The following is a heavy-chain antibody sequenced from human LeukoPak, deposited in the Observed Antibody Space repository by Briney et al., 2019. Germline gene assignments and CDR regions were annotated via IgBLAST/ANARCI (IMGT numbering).Heavy chain of an antibody. Sequence: GGSLRLSCAASGFTFSGFAMSWVRRTPGKGLEWVSGISGSGDNTLYADSVKGRFTISRDNSKNTLYLEMNSLRAEDTAVYYCAKDEGTVGATTPFDYWGQRTLVTVSS. CDR2: ISGSGDNT. V-gene: IGHV3-23*01. D-gene: IGHD1-26*01. CDR1: GFTFSGFA. J-gene: IGHJ4*02. CDR3: AKDEGTVGATTPFDY.